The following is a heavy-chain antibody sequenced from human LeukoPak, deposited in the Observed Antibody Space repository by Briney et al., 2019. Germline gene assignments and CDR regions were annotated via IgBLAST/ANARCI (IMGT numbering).Heavy chain of an antibody. CDR3: VKDMGVYGVNLGAEY. CDR1: VVTLITYS. V-gene: IGHV3-48*01. CDR2: ISSSSHTI. D-gene: IGHD2-8*02. Sequence: VGSLRPSSAASVVTLITYSMNGARQAPGQGLDWVSYISSSSHTIYYAYSVKGRFTISRDNSKKSLHLHMNSLRTEDTALYYCVKDMGVYGVNLGAEYWGQGTLVTVSS. J-gene: IGHJ4*02.